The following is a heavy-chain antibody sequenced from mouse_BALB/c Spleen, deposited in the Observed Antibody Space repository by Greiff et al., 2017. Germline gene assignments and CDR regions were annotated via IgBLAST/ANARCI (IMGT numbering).Heavy chain of an antibody. J-gene: IGHJ2*01. CDR3: ARRDVSDY. CDR1: GFNIKAYY. V-gene: IGHV14-1*02. Sequence: VQLQQSGAELVRPGALVKLSCKASGFNIKAYYMHWVKQRPEQGLEWIGWIDPENGNTIYDPKFQGKASITADTSSNTAYLQLSSLTSEDTAVYYCARRDVSDYWGQGTTRTVAS. CDR2: IDPENGNT.